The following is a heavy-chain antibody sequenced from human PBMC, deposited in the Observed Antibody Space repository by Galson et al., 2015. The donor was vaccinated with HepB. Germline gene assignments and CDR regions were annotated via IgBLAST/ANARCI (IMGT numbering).Heavy chain of an antibody. V-gene: IGHV3-7*01. D-gene: IGHD6-19*01. CDR2: IKQDGSEK. CDR3: ARDLRRDTSDWFNVGTFDI. CDR1: GFTFSSYW. J-gene: IGHJ3*02. Sequence: SLRLSCAASGFTFSSYWMNWVRQAPGKGLEWVANIKQDGSEKFYVDSVTGRFTISRDNAKNSLYLQMNSLRAEDTALYYCARDLRRDTSDWFNVGTFDIWGQGTMVTVSS.